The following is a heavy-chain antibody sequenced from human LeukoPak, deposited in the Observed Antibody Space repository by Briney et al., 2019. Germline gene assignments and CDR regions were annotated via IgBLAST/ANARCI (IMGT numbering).Heavy chain of an antibody. CDR2: IYPGDSDT. V-gene: IGHV5-51*01. D-gene: IGHD3-10*01. Sequence: GAALEISCKGSGSSFTSYWIGWVRQLPGKGLEWMGIIYPGDSDTRYSPSFQGQVTISADKSISTAYLQWSSLKASDTAMYYCARYPGSGSYNAFDIWGQGTMVTVSS. J-gene: IGHJ3*02. CDR3: ARYPGSGSYNAFDI. CDR1: GSSFTSYW.